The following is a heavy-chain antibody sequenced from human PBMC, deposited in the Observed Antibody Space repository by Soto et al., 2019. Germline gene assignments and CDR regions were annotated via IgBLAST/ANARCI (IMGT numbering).Heavy chain of an antibody. D-gene: IGHD3-3*01. CDR1: GYSFTSYW. J-gene: IGHJ6*02. V-gene: IGHV5-51*01. CDR3: ARNAYYDFWSGYPQGYYYYGMDV. Sequence: GESLKISCKGSGYSFTSYWIGWVRQMPWKGLEWMGIIYPGDSDTRYSPSFQGQVTISADKSISTAYLQWSSLKASDTAMYYCARNAYYDFWSGYPQGYYYYGMDVWGQGTTVTVSS. CDR2: IYPGDSDT.